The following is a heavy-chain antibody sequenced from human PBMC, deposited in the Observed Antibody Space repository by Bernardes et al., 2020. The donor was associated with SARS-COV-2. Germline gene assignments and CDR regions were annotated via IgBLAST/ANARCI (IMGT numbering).Heavy chain of an antibody. CDR1: GFTFSSYW. CDR2: INTDGTTT. V-gene: IGHV3-74*01. J-gene: IGHJ4*02. D-gene: IGHD3-10*01. Sequence: VGSLILSCETSGFTFSSYWFHWVRQAPGEGLVWVSRINTDGTTTTYADSVKGRFTISRDNTKNTVFLQLNSLRAEDTAVYFCARAGSYRFDYWGQGTLLTVSS. CDR3: ARAGSYRFDY.